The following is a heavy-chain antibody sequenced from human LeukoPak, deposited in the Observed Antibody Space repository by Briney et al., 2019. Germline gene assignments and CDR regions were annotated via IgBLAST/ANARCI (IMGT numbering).Heavy chain of an antibody. CDR2: IYSGGST. Sequence: GRSLRLSCAASGFSFGDSAMHWVRQAPGKGLEWVSVIYSGGSTYYADSVKGRFTISRDNSKNTLYLQMNSLRAEDTAVYYCARPLTAAGHFDYWGQGTLVTVSS. D-gene: IGHD6-13*01. CDR1: GFSFGDSA. V-gene: IGHV3-53*01. J-gene: IGHJ4*02. CDR3: ARPLTAAGHFDY.